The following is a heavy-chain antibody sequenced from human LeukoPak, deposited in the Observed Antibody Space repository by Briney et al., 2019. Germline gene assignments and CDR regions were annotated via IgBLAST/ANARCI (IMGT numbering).Heavy chain of an antibody. D-gene: IGHD3-9*01. Sequence: GASVKVSCKASGGTFSSYAISWVRQAPGQGLEWMGIINPSGGSTSYAQKFQGRVTMTRDTSTSTVYMELSSLRSEDTAVYYCARGEYFDWLFQPAAPDYWGQGTLVTVSS. CDR3: ARGEYFDWLFQPAAPDY. V-gene: IGHV1-46*01. J-gene: IGHJ4*02. CDR2: INPSGGST. CDR1: GGTFSSYA.